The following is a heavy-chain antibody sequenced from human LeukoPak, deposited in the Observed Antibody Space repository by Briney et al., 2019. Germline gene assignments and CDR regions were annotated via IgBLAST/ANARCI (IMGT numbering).Heavy chain of an antibody. D-gene: IGHD6-19*01. CDR2: INSDGSST. CDR1: GFTFSSHW. CDR3: ARVLAVAGTGAFDM. V-gene: IGHV3-74*01. Sequence: PGGPLRLSCAASGFTFSSHWMHWVRQAPGKGLVWVSRINSDGSSTTYADSMKGRFTISRDNAKNTLYLQMNSLRAEDTAVYYCARVLAVAGTGAFDMWGQGTMVTVSS. J-gene: IGHJ3*02.